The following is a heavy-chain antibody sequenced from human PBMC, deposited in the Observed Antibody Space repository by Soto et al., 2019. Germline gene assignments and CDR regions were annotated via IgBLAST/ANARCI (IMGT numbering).Heavy chain of an antibody. V-gene: IGHV1-18*04. CDR3: ARSDYYEXXXXXEY. CDR2: ISGKHGNT. CDR1: GYTFTDFG. D-gene: IGHD4-17*01. Sequence: ASVKVSCKASGYTFTDFGITWVRQAPKQGLEWMGWISGKHGNTNYAQKIQGRVTLTADTSTSTAYMEMRALTSDDTGIYYCARSDYYEXXXXXEYWGQGTPVTVS. J-gene: IGHJ4*02.